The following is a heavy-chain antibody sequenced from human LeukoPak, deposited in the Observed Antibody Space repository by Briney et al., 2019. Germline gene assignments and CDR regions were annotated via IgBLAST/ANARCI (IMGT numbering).Heavy chain of an antibody. CDR2: ISYDGSNK. Sequence: GGSLRLSCAASGFTFSSYAMHWVRQAPGKGLEWVAVISYDGSNKYYADSVKGRFTISRDNSKNTLYLQMNSLRAEDTAVYYCARDRVVGAFDYWGQGTLVTVSS. J-gene: IGHJ4*02. CDR1: GFTFSSYA. D-gene: IGHD1-26*01. V-gene: IGHV3-30*04. CDR3: ARDRVVGAFDY.